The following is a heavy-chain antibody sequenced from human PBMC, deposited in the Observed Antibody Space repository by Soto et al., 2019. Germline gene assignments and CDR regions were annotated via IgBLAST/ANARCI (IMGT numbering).Heavy chain of an antibody. CDR1: GFTFSSYS. CDR3: ARGDSEWELPTYWYFDY. CDR2: ISSSSSTI. Sequence: GGSLRLSCAASGFTFSSYSMNWVRQAPGKGLEWVSYISSSSSTIYYADSVKGRFTISRDNAKNSLYLQMNSLRDEDTAVYYCARGDSEWELPTYWYFDYWGQGTLVTVSS. D-gene: IGHD1-26*01. J-gene: IGHJ4*02. V-gene: IGHV3-48*02.